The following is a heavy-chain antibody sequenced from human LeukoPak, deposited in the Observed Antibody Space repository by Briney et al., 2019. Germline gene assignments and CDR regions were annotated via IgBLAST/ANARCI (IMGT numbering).Heavy chain of an antibody. J-gene: IGHJ4*02. Sequence: GGSLRLSCVGSGFTISNYWMHWVRQAPGTGLVWVSRIHPDGSITTYADSVKGRFTISRDNTKNTLYLQMNSLRAEDTAVYYCARGPNSNWSGLDFWGQGTLLTVSS. D-gene: IGHD6-6*01. CDR1: GFTISNYW. CDR3: ARGPNSNWSGLDF. CDR2: IHPDGSIT. V-gene: IGHV3-74*03.